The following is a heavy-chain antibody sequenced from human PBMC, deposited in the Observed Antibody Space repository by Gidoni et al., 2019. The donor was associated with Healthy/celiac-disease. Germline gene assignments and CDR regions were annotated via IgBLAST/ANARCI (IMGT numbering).Heavy chain of an antibody. CDR1: GYPFTGYY. D-gene: IGHD6-6*01. V-gene: IGHV1-2*02. CDR2: INPNSGGT. Sequence: QVQLVQSGAEVKKPGASVKVSCKASGYPFTGYYMHWVRQAPGQGLEWMGWINPNSGGTNYEQKFQGRVTMTRDTSISTAYMELSRLRSDDTAVYYCARRSGIAARPIVDYWGQGTLVTVSS. CDR3: ARRSGIAARPIVDY. J-gene: IGHJ4*02.